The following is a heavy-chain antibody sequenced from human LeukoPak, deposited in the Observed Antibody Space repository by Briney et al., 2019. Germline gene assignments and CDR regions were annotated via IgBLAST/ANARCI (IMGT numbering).Heavy chain of an antibody. CDR3: ARDRGPYSGYDSYYFDY. CDR2: IYYSGST. V-gene: IGHV4-39*07. D-gene: IGHD5-12*01. CDR1: GGSISSSDYY. J-gene: IGHJ4*02. Sequence: SETLSLTCTVSGGSISSSDYYWGWIRQPPGKGLEWIGNIYYSGSTYYNPSLKSRVTISVDTSKNQFSLKLSSVTAADTAVYYCARDRGPYSGYDSYYFDYWGQGTLVTVSS.